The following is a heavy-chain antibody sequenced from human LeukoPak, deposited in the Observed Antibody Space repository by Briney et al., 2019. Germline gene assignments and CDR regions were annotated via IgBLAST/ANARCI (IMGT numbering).Heavy chain of an antibody. Sequence: PGGSLRLSCAASGFTFSSYSMNWVRQAPGKGLEWVSYISSSSSTIYYADSVKGRFTISRDNAKNSLYLQMNSLRAEDTAVYYCARVDVLLWFGELSYWGQGTLVTVSS. CDR1: GFTFSSYS. D-gene: IGHD3-10*01. J-gene: IGHJ4*02. CDR2: ISSSSSTI. CDR3: ARVDVLLWFGELSY. V-gene: IGHV3-48*04.